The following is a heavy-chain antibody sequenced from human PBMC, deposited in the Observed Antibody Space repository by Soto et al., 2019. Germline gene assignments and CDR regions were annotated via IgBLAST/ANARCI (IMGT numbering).Heavy chain of an antibody. D-gene: IGHD5-12*01. V-gene: IGHV4-59*08. CDR3: ARQHNVYDRRFDY. CDR2: IYYSGST. Sequence: SETLSLTCTVSGGSISSYYWSRIRQPPGKGLEWIGYIYYSGSTDYNPSLKSRVTISVDTSKNQFSLKLRSVTAADTAIYYCARQHNVYDRRFDYWGQGTLVTVSS. CDR1: GGSISSYY. J-gene: IGHJ4*02.